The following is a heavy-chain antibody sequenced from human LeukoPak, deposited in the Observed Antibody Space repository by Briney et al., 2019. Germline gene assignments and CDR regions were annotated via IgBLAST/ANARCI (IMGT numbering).Heavy chain of an antibody. CDR3: ARDRDSSGSSDF. V-gene: IGHV3-66*01. D-gene: IGHD6-19*01. CDR2: LYSGGST. J-gene: IGHJ4*02. CDR1: GFTVTTNY. Sequence: GGSLRLSCAASGFTVTTNYMSWVRQAPGKGLEWVSVLYSGGSTYYTDSVKGRFTISRDNSKNTLYLQMNSLRVEDTAVYYCARDRDSSGSSDFWGRGTLVTVSS.